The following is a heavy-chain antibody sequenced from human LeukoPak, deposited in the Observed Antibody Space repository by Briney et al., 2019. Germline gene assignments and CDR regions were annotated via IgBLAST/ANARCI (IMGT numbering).Heavy chain of an antibody. Sequence: PSETLSLTCTVSGGSISSYYWSWIRQPPGKGLEWIGYIYYSGSTNYNPSLKSRVTISVDTSKNQFSLKLSSVTAADTAVYYCARLKDGTVDPWGQGTLVTVSS. CDR2: IYYSGST. V-gene: IGHV4-59*01. J-gene: IGHJ5*02. CDR3: ARLKDGTVDP. CDR1: GGSISSYY. D-gene: IGHD1/OR15-1a*01.